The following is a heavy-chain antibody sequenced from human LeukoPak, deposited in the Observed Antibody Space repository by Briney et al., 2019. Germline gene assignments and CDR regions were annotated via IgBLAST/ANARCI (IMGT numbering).Heavy chain of an antibody. Sequence: SETLSLTCTVSGGSINSYYWSWIRQPPGKGLEWIGYIYYSGSTNYNPSLKSRVTISVDTSKNQFSLKLSSVTAADTAVYYCARISGSSYYYYGMDVWGQGTTVTVSS. CDR1: GGSINSYY. D-gene: IGHD1-26*01. CDR3: ARISGSSYYYYGMDV. CDR2: IYYSGST. V-gene: IGHV4-59*08. J-gene: IGHJ6*02.